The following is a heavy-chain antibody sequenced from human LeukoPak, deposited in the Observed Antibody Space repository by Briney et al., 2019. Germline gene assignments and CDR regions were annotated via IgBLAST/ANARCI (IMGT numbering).Heavy chain of an antibody. D-gene: IGHD4-17*01. J-gene: IGHJ6*02. CDR3: AKDGTVTTFSGMDV. CDR2: ISGDGGST. CDR1: GFTFDDYA. Sequence: GGSLRLSCAASGFTFDDYAMHWVRQPPGKGLEWVSLISGDGGSTYYADSVKGRFTISRDNSKKSLYLQMNGLRTEDTALYYCAKDGTVTTFSGMDVWGQGTTVTVSS. V-gene: IGHV3-43*02.